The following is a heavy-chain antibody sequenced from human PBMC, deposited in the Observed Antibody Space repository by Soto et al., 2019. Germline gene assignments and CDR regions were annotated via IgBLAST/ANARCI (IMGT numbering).Heavy chain of an antibody. CDR1: GFTFSNFA. CDR2: ISGGGGTK. J-gene: IGHJ4*02. CDR3: AKAMSTPSRPRNYFDY. D-gene: IGHD6-6*01. V-gene: IGHV3-23*01. Sequence: EVQLLESGGDLVQPGGSLRLSCAASGFTFSNFAMSWVRQAPGKGLEWVSVISGGGGTKYYEDSVKGRFTISRDNSKNTLYLQMDSLRAEDTALYYCAKAMSTPSRPRNYFDYWGQGTLVTVSS.